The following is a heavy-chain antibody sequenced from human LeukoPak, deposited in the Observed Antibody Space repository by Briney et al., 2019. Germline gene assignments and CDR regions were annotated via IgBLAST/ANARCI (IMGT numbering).Heavy chain of an antibody. J-gene: IGHJ4*02. Sequence: GRSLRLSCTASGFTFADSGLTWVRPAPRKGRERVGLIRSKIYDGTTESAASVKGRFSISRDDSEDIAYLQMNSLKIEDTALYYFTTYRAYCSGGACYRHLEYWGQGTLVTVSS. D-gene: IGHD2-15*01. CDR1: GFTFADSG. CDR3: TTYRAYCSGGACYRHLEY. CDR2: IRSKIYDGTT. V-gene: IGHV3-49*04.